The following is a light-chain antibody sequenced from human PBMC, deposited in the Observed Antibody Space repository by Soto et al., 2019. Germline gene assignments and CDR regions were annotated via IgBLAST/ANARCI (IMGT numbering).Light chain of an antibody. Sequence: QSALTQPASVSGSPGQSITISCSGTTNDIGGYNYVSWYQHHPGKVPKVIIYEVRNRPSGVSNRFSGSKSGNTASLTISGLQAEDEADYYCCSYTIRATLVFGGGTLLTVL. V-gene: IGLV2-14*01. CDR1: TNDIGGYNY. CDR3: CSYTIRATLV. CDR2: EVR. J-gene: IGLJ3*02.